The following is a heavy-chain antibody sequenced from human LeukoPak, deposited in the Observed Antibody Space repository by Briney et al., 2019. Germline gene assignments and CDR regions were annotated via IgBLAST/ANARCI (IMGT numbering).Heavy chain of an antibody. Sequence: SETLSLTCTVSGGSISSYYWSWIRQPPGKGPEWIGYIYYSGSTNYNPSLKSRVTISVDTSKDQFSLKLSSVTAADTAVYYCARVQNYGDYGVWFDPWGQGTLVTVSS. D-gene: IGHD4-17*01. J-gene: IGHJ5*02. CDR3: ARVQNYGDYGVWFDP. V-gene: IGHV4-59*01. CDR2: IYYSGST. CDR1: GGSISSYY.